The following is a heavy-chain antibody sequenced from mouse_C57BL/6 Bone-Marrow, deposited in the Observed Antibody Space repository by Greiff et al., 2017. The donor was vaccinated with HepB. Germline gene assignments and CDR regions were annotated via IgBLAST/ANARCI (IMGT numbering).Heavy chain of an antibody. CDR3: ARNRGYYGSSGEFDY. J-gene: IGHJ2*01. Sequence: VKVVESGPGLVAPSQSLSITCTVSGFSLTSYAISWVRQPPGKGLEWLGVIWTGGGTNYNSALKSRLSISKDNSKSQVFLKMNSLQTDDTARYYCARNRGYYGSSGEFDYWGQGTTLTVSS. D-gene: IGHD1-1*01. CDR2: IWTGGGT. V-gene: IGHV2-9-1*01. CDR1: GFSLTSYA.